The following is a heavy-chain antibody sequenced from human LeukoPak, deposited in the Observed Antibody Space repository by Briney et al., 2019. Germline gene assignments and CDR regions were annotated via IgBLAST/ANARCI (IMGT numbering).Heavy chain of an antibody. J-gene: IGHJ5*02. V-gene: IGHV3-74*01. CDR2: IDRDGSGT. D-gene: IGHD6-13*01. CDR1: GFTFSSYW. CDR3: ARPTQAAPWFDP. Sequence: HSGGSLGLSCAASGFTFSSYWMHWVRQAPGKGLVWVSRIDRDGSGTTYADSVKGRFTISGDNAKNSLYLQMNSLRAEDTAVYYCARPTQAAPWFDPWGQGTLVTVSS.